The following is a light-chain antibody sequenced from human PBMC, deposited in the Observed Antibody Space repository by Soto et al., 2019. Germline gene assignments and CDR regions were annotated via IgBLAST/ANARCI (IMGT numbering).Light chain of an antibody. CDR1: QSIGTW. V-gene: IGKV1-5*03. CDR2: EAS. CDR3: QQYNSYPLT. Sequence: DIQMTQSPSTLSASIGDRVTITCRASQSIGTWLAWYQQKPGKAPNLLLHEASTLHTGVPSRFSGSGSGTEFTLTISSLQSDDFATYHCQQYNSYPLTFGGGTKVDIK. J-gene: IGKJ4*01.